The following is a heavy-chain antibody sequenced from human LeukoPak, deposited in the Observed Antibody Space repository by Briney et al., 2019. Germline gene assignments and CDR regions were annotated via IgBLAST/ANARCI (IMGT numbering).Heavy chain of an antibody. CDR3: ASLGITALDY. V-gene: IGHV4-38-2*01. CDR2: IYHSGST. Sequence: PSETLSLTCAVSGYSISGGYYWGWIRQPPGKGLEWIGSIYHSGSTYYNPSLKSRVTISVDTSKNQFSLKLSSVTAADTAVYYCASLGITALDYWGQGTLVTVSS. CDR1: GYSISGGYY. D-gene: IGHD3-16*01. J-gene: IGHJ4*02.